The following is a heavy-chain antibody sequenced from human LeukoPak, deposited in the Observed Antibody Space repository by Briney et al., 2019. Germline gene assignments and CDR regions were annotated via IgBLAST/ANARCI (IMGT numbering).Heavy chain of an antibody. D-gene: IGHD3-16*01. V-gene: IGHV1-24*01. Sequence: ASVKVSCKVSGYTLTELSVHWVRQAPGKGLEWMGGFDPEDGETIYAQKFQGRVTMTEDTSTDTAYMELSSLRSEDTAVYYCATVLGKVHYYYYGMDVWGQGTTVTVSS. CDR2: FDPEDGET. J-gene: IGHJ6*02. CDR3: ATVLGKVHYYYYGMDV. CDR1: GYTLTELS.